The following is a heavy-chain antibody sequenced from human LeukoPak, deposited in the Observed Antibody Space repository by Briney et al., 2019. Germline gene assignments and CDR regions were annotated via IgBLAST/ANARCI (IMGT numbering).Heavy chain of an antibody. Sequence: GESLKISCKGSGYSFTSYWIGWVRQMPGKGLEGMGIIYPGDSDTIYSPSFQGQVTISADKSISTAYLQWSSLKASDTAMYYCARHVDSGTYYFQYWGQGTLVTVSP. D-gene: IGHD1-26*01. J-gene: IGHJ4*02. CDR1: GYSFTSYW. V-gene: IGHV5-51*01. CDR2: IYPGDSDT. CDR3: ARHVDSGTYYFQY.